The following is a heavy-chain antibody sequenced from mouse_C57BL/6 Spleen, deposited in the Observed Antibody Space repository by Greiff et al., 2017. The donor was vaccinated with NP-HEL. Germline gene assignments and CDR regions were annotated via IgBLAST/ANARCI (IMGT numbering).Heavy chain of an antibody. V-gene: IGHV1-54*01. J-gene: IGHJ2*01. Sequence: VKLMESGAELVRPGTSVKVSCKASGYAFTNYLLVWVKQRPGQGLEWIGVINPGSGGTNYNEKFKGKATLTADKSSSTAYMQLSSLTSEDSAVYFCARAGWDYYSNYDYFDNWGQGTTLTVS. CDR2: INPGSGGT. CDR1: GYAFTNYL. CDR3: ARAGWDYYSNYDYFDN. D-gene: IGHD2-5*01.